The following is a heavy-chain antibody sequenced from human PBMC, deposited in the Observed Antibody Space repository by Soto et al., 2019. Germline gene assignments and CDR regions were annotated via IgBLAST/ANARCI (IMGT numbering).Heavy chain of an antibody. J-gene: IGHJ3*02. D-gene: IGHD1-26*01. CDR1: GSSISGSTDY. CDR2: VYYTGST. V-gene: IGHV4-39*01. Sequence: QLQLQESGPGLVKPSETLSLTCTVSGSSISGSTDYWDWIRQPPGKVLEWIGSVYYTGSTYYNPSLKSRVTISIDTSKNQFSLNLNSVTAPDTAVYYCARTQTGPTRGSFDIWGQGTMVTVSS. CDR3: ARTQTGPTRGSFDI.